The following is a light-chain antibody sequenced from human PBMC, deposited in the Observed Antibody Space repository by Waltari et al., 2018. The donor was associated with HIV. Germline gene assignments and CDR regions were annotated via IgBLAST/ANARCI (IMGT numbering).Light chain of an antibody. CDR1: QSISTY. J-gene: IGKJ4*01. CDR3: QQRVNWPLT. V-gene: IGKV3-11*01. Sequence: EVVLTQSPATLSLSPGERATLSCRASQSISTYLAWYQQKPGQAPRLLVYDASNRATGIPPMFSGRGSGTDFTLTISSLEPEDFAVYYCQQRVNWPLTFGGGTKVEIK. CDR2: DAS.